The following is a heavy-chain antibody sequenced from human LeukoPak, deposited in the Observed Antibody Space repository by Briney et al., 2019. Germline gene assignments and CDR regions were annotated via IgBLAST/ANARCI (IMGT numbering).Heavy chain of an antibody. J-gene: IGHJ6*03. V-gene: IGHV1-2*02. CDR1: GYTFTGYY. CDR2: INPNSGRT. CDR3: ASWGSTNRGNYYYMDV. Sequence: GASVKVSCKASGYTFTGYYMNWVRQAPGQGLEWMGWINPNSGRTNYAHNFQGRVTLTRDPSISTAYMELSRLRSDDTAVYYCASWGSTNRGNYYYMDVWGKGTTVTISS. D-gene: IGHD2-2*01.